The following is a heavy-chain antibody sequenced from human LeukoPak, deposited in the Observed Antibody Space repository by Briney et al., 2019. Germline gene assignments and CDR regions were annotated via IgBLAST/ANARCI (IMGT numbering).Heavy chain of an antibody. CDR1: GYTLTELS. D-gene: IGHD3-10*01. CDR3: ARVPYYFGSGSYEGTFDY. V-gene: IGHV1-24*01. J-gene: IGHJ4*02. Sequence: ASVKVSCKVSGYTLTELSMHWVRQAPGKGLEWMGGFDPEDGETSYAQKFQGRVTMTRDTSTSTVYMELSSLRSEDTAVYYCARVPYYFGSGSYEGTFDYWGQGTLVTVSS. CDR2: FDPEDGET.